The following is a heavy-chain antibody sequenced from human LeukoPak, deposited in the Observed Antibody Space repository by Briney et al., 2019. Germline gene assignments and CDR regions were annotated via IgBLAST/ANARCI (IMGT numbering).Heavy chain of an antibody. D-gene: IGHD1-26*01. CDR2: ISSSGSTI. J-gene: IGHJ5*02. V-gene: IGHV3-48*03. CDR3: ARAGSGRSPDWFDP. CDR1: GFTFSSYE. Sequence: GGSLRLSCAASGFTFSSYEMNWVRQAPGKGLEWVSYISSSGSTIYYADSVKGRFTISRDNSRNSLYLQMNSLRAEDTAVYYCARAGSGRSPDWFDPWGQGTLVTVSS.